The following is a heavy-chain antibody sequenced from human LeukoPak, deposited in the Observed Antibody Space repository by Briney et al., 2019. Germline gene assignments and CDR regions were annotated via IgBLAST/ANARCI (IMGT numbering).Heavy chain of an antibody. CDR1: GYAFSRRSIH. J-gene: IGHJ4*02. CDR3: ARAVSGSYQREGH. CDR2: MNGTSGYA. D-gene: IGHD1-26*01. V-gene: IGHV1-8*02. Sequence: ASVKVSCKASGYAFSRRSIHSNWVGQANGHGLEWMGWMNGTSGYAGYAVKVQGRVTMNRNNYTSTVYMDRRGVRSEATALYYCARAVSGSYQREGHWGQGTVVPVSS.